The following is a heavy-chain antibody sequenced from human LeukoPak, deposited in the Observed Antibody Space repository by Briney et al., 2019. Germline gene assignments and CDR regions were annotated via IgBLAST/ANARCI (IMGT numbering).Heavy chain of an antibody. CDR2: ISPYSGGI. V-gene: IGHV1-2*02. D-gene: IGHD2-15*01. J-gene: IGHJ5*02. CDR3: ATAGYCSGGSCSDWFDP. Sequence: ASVKVSCKASGSTFTDNYIHWVRQAPGQGLEWMGWISPYSGGINYARKFQGRVTMTRDTSIGTAYMELSRLSSDDTAVYYCATAGYCSGGSCSDWFDPWGQGTLVTVSS. CDR1: GSTFTDNY.